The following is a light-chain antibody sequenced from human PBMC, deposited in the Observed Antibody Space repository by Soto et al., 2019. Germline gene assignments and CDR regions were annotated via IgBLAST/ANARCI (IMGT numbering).Light chain of an antibody. CDR3: QQYGSLSWT. Sequence: EIVLTQSPGTLSLSPGDRATLSCTASQSVSSNSLAWYQQIPGQAPRLLIYGASSRATGVPDRFTGSGSGTHFTLTITRLEPEDFAVYYCQQYGSLSWTFGQGTKVEIK. J-gene: IGKJ1*01. V-gene: IGKV3-20*01. CDR2: GAS. CDR1: QSVSSNS.